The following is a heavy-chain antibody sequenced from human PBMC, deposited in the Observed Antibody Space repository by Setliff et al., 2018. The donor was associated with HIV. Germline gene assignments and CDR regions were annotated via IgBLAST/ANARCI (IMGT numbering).Heavy chain of an antibody. Sequence: ASVKVSCKVSGHTLTELSMHWVRQAPGKGLEWMGGFDPEDAETIYAQSFQGRVTMTEDTSTDTAYMELSSLRSEDTAFYYCTTDGSYDILTGPTPGAFDIWGQGTMVTV. J-gene: IGHJ3*02. V-gene: IGHV1-24*01. CDR1: GHTLTELS. CDR3: TTDGSYDILTGPTPGAFDI. CDR2: FDPEDAET. D-gene: IGHD3-9*01.